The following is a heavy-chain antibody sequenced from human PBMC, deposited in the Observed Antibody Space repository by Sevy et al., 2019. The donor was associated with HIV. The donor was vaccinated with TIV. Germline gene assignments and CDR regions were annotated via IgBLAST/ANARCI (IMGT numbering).Heavy chain of an antibody. CDR1: GFTFSSYG. V-gene: IGHV3-30*18. D-gene: IGHD6-6*01. Sequence: GGSLRLSCAASGFTFSSYGMHWVRQAPGKGLEWVAVISYDGSNKYYADSVKGRFTISRDNSKNTLYLQMNSLRAEDTAVYYCAKELGMGQLVFPYFDYWGQGTLVTVSS. CDR3: AKELGMGQLVFPYFDY. J-gene: IGHJ4*02. CDR2: ISYDGSNK.